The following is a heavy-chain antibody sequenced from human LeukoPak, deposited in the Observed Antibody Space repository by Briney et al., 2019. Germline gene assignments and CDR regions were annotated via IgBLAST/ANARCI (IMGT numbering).Heavy chain of an antibody. D-gene: IGHD3-16*02. CDR1: GYTFTSSG. J-gene: IGHJ3*01. CDR2: INAHNGYT. Sequence: ASVKVSCKASGYTFTSSGITWVRQAPGQGLEWMGWINAHNGYTNYTQSLQGRVSMTTDTSTTTAYMDLRSLSSDDTAVYYCARVVTGALDVWGQGTMVTVSS. CDR3: ARVVTGALDV. V-gene: IGHV1-18*01.